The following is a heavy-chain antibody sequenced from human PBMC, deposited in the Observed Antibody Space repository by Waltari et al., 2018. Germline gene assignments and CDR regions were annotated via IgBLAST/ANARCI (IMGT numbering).Heavy chain of an antibody. CDR3: ARDRYAYFDV. J-gene: IGHJ2*01. CDR2: IRSKDFGGTT. D-gene: IGHD5-12*01. V-gene: IGHV3-49*04. Sequence: EVQLVESGGGLVQPGRSLRLPCTASGFTLVDYALSWVRQAPGKGLEWVGFIRSKDFGGTTEYAASVEGRFTISRDDSKSIAYLQMDSLKTEDTGIYYCARDRYAYFDVWGRGTLVTVSS. CDR1: GFTLVDYA.